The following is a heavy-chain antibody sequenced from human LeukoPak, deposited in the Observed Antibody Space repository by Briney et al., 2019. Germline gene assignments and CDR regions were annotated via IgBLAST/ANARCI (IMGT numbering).Heavy chain of an antibody. CDR2: ISWNSGSI. Sequence: GGSLRLSCAASGFTFSNAWMSWVRQAPGKGLEWVSGISWNSGSIGYADSVKGRFTISRDNAKNSLYLQMNSLRAEDTALYYCAKASRDSSGSEYFQHWGQGTLVTVSS. V-gene: IGHV3-9*01. J-gene: IGHJ1*01. D-gene: IGHD6-19*01. CDR1: GFTFSNAW. CDR3: AKASRDSSGSEYFQH.